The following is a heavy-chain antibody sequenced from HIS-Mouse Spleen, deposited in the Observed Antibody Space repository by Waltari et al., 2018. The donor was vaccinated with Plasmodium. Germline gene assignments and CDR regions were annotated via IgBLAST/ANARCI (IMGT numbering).Heavy chain of an antibody. CDR3: ARVLGYKAAAGTFVEYFQH. Sequence: QVQLVQSGAEVKKPGASVKVSCKASGYTFTGYYMTWVRPAPGQRLEWMGWINPNSVVTNYAQKFQGRVTMTRDTSISTAYMELSRLRSDDTAVYYCARVLGYKAAAGTFVEYFQHWGQGTLVTVSS. V-gene: IGHV1-2*02. CDR1: GYTFTGYY. J-gene: IGHJ1*01. D-gene: IGHD6-13*01. CDR2: INPNSVVT.